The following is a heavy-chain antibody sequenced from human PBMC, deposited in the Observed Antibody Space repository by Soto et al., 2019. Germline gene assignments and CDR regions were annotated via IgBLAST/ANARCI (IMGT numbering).Heavy chain of an antibody. D-gene: IGHD3-3*01. CDR3: AGITIFGVARDAFDI. V-gene: IGHV4-34*01. CDR1: GGSFSGYY. Sequence: SETLSLTCAVYGGSFSGYYWSWIRQPPGKGLEWIGEINHSGSTNYNPSLKSRVTISVDTSKNQFSLKLSSVTAADTAVYYCAGITIFGVARDAFDIWGQGTMVTVSS. CDR2: INHSGST. J-gene: IGHJ3*02.